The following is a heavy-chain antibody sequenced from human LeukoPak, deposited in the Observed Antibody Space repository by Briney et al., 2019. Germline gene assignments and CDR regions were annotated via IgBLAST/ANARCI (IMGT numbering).Heavy chain of an antibody. D-gene: IGHD6-6*01. CDR2: IIPIFGTA. Sequence: VASVKVSCTASGGTFSSYAISWVRQAPGQGLEWMGGIIPIFGTANYAQKFQGRVTITADESTSTAYMELSSLRSEDTAVYYCARELVGAPNWFDPWGQGTLVTVSS. V-gene: IGHV1-69*13. J-gene: IGHJ5*02. CDR3: ARELVGAPNWFDP. CDR1: GGTFSSYA.